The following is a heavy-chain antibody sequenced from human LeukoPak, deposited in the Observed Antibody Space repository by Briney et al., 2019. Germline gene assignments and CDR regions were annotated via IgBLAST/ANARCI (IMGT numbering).Heavy chain of an antibody. CDR3: AKSGIAAAGQRGYFDY. CDR1: GFTFSSYG. J-gene: IGHJ4*02. D-gene: IGHD6-13*01. V-gene: IGHV3-30*02. Sequence: GGSLRLSCAASGFTFSSYGMHWVRQAPGKGLEWVAVIWYDGSNKYYADSVKGRFTISRDNSKNTVYLQMNSLRGEDTAVYYCAKSGIAAAGQRGYFDYWGQGTLATVSS. CDR2: IWYDGSNK.